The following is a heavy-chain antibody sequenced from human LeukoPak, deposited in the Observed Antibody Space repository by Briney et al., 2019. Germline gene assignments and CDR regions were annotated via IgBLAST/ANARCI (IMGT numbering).Heavy chain of an antibody. Sequence: GGSLRLSCAASGFTFDDYAMHWVRQAPGKGLEWVSGISWNSGSIGYADSVKGRFTMSRDNAKNSLYLQMNSLRAEDTALYYCAKDSLYGSSGPFDCWGQGTLVTVSS. CDR1: GFTFDDYA. CDR2: ISWNSGSI. V-gene: IGHV3-9*01. D-gene: IGHD3-22*01. J-gene: IGHJ4*02. CDR3: AKDSLYGSSGPFDC.